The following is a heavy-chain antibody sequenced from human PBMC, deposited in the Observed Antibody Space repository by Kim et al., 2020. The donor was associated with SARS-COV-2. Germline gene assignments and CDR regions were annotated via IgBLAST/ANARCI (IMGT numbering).Heavy chain of an antibody. CDR2: SYT. D-gene: IGHD3-16*01. J-gene: IGHJ4*02. V-gene: IGHV5-10-1*01. Sequence: SYTNYIPSFQGHVTISADKSISTAYLQWSSLKASDTAMYYCASMGGEFDYWGQGTLVTVSS. CDR3: ASMGGEFDY.